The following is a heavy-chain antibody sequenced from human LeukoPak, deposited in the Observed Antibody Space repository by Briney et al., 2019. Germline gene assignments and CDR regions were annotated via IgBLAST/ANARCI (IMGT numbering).Heavy chain of an antibody. Sequence: ASVKVSCKASGYTFTSYGISWVRQAPGQGLEWMGWISAYNGNTNYAQKLQGRVIMTTDTSTSTAYMELRSLRSDDTAVYYCARVVRELHLLDYWGQGTLVTVSS. D-gene: IGHD3-10*01. CDR2: ISAYNGNT. J-gene: IGHJ4*02. CDR1: GYTFTSYG. V-gene: IGHV1-18*01. CDR3: ARVVRELHLLDY.